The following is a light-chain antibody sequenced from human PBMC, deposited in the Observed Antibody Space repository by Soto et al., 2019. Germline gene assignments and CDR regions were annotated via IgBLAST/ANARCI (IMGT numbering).Light chain of an antibody. J-gene: IGKJ1*01. CDR2: GAS. Sequence: ENGLTQSPGTLSLYQGERATLSCRASQSVSSSYLAWYQQKPGQAPRLLIYGASSRATGIPNRFSGSGSGTDFTLTISRLEPEDFAVYYCHQYGSSPPFGQGAKVDI. CDR1: QSVSSSY. CDR3: HQYGSSPP. V-gene: IGKV3-20*01.